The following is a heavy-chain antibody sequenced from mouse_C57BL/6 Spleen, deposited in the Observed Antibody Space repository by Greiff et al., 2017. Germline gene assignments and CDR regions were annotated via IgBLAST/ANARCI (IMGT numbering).Heavy chain of an antibody. CDR1: GFTFSDYG. V-gene: IGHV5-17*01. Sequence: EVQRVESGGGLVKPGGSLKLSCAASGFTFSDYGMHWVRQAPEKGLEWVAYISSGSSTIYYADTVKGRFTISRDNAQNTLCLQMTSLRSEDTAMYYCARSTTVVRDAMDYWGQGTSVTVSS. D-gene: IGHD1-1*01. CDR3: ARSTTVVRDAMDY. J-gene: IGHJ4*01. CDR2: ISSGSSTI.